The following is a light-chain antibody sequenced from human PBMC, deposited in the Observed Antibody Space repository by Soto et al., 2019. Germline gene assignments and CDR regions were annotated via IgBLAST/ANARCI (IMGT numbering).Light chain of an antibody. V-gene: IGKV3-20*01. J-gene: IGKJ1*01. CDR1: QSISRLY. CDR3: QQYGSSPRT. CDR2: DGS. Sequence: EIVWTQSPGTLSLSPGEGATLSCRASQSISRLYLSWYQQKPGQPPRLLIYDGSTRATGIPDRFSGSGSGTDFTLTISKLEPGDFAVYYCQQYGSSPRTFGQGTKVDIK.